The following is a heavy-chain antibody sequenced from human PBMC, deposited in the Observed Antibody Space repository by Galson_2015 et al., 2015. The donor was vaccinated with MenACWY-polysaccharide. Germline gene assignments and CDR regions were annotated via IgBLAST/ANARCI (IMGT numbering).Heavy chain of an antibody. CDR3: AKSHVVVVTAIQDTNAFDI. CDR2: IWYDGNNK. J-gene: IGHJ3*02. CDR1: GFTFSTYG. Sequence: SLRLSCAASGFTFSTYGMHWVRQAPGKGLEWVAVIWYDGNNKYYADSVKGRFTISRDNSKSTLYLQMNSLRVEDTAVYYCAKSHVVVVTAIQDTNAFDIWGRGTMVTVSS. D-gene: IGHD2-21*02. V-gene: IGHV3-33*06.